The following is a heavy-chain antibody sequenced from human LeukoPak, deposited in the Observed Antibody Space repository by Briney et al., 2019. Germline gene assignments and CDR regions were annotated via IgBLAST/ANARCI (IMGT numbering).Heavy chain of an antibody. V-gene: IGHV4-30-2*01. D-gene: IGHD5-18*01. CDR1: GGSISRGGYS. CDR2: IYHNGST. J-gene: IGHJ4*02. CDR3: ARDNYSYGLDY. Sequence: SQTLSLTCAVSGGSISRGGYSWSWSRQPPGKGLEWIGYIYHNGSTYYNPSLQSRVTTSVDRSTSQFSMKLSCVTAADTAVYYCARDNYSYGLDYWGQGTLVTVSS.